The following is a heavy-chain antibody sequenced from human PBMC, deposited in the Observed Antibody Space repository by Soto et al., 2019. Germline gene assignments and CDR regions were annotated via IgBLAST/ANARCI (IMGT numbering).Heavy chain of an antibody. CDR3: ARDCSSTSCPDTLDPHDYYYYGMDV. CDR2: IYYSGST. J-gene: IGHJ6*02. Sequence: QVQLQESGPGLVKPSGTLSLTCAVSGGSISSSNWWSWVRQPPGKGLEWIGEIYYSGSTNYNPSLKSRVTISVDKSKNQFSLKLSSVTAADTAVYYCARDCSSTSCPDTLDPHDYYYYGMDVWGQGTTVTVSS. V-gene: IGHV4-4*02. CDR1: GGSISSSNW. D-gene: IGHD2-2*01.